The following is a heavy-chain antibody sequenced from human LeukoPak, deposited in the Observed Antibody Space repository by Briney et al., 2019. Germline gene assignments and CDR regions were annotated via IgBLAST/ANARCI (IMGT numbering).Heavy chain of an antibody. J-gene: IGHJ4*02. V-gene: IGHV1-24*01. CDR1: GYTLTELS. Sequence: ASVKVSCKVSGYTLTELSMHWVRQAPGKGLEWMGGFDPEDGKTIYAQRFQGKFTMTEGTSTDTAYMELRSLRSEDTAVYYCATLGGKFLPHYYFDYWGQGTLVTVSS. CDR3: ATLGGKFLPHYYFDY. D-gene: IGHD2/OR15-2a*01. CDR2: FDPEDGKT.